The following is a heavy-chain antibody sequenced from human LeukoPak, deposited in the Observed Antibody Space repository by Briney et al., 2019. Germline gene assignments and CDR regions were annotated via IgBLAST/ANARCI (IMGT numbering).Heavy chain of an antibody. CDR3: ARRRLYRNYYMDV. V-gene: IGHV3-64*01. CDR1: GFTFSSYA. CDR2: ISSNGGST. Sequence: GGSLRLSCAASGFTFSSYAMHWVRQAPGKGLEYVSAISSNGGSTYYANSVKGRFTISRDNSKNTLYLQMGSLRAEDMAVYYCARRRLYRNYYMDVWGKGTTVTVSS. J-gene: IGHJ6*03. D-gene: IGHD2-2*02.